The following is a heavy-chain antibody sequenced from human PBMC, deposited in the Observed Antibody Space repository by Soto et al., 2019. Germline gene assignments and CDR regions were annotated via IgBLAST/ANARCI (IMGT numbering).Heavy chain of an antibody. V-gene: IGHV1-46*01. CDR3: ARGGYCSGGSCYGYFDY. J-gene: IGHJ4*02. CDR1: GYTFTNYY. Sequence: ASVKVSCKASGYTFTNYYMHWVRQAPGQGLEWMGVIHYSGATPTYAQKFQGRVTMARDTSTSTVYVELSSLTSEDTAVYYCARGGYCSGGSCYGYFDYWGQGTLATVSS. D-gene: IGHD2-15*01. CDR2: IHYSGATP.